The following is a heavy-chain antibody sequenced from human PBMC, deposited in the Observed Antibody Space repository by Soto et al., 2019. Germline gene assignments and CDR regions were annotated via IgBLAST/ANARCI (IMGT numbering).Heavy chain of an antibody. V-gene: IGHV3-23*01. D-gene: IGHD5-12*01. CDR2: VSGSGDST. J-gene: IGHJ4*02. CDR1: GFIFSSDA. Sequence: GGSLRLSCAASGFIFSSDAMNRVRQAPGEGLEWVSGVSGSGDSTYYADSVKGRFTISRDNSRNTLYLQMNSLRSDDTAMYYCAKSPRNFYEPPWDYWGRGTLVTVSS. CDR3: AKSPRNFYEPPWDY.